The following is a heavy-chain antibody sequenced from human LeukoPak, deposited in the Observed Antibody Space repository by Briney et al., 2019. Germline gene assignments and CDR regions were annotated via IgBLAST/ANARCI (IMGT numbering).Heavy chain of an antibody. J-gene: IGHJ4*02. Sequence: PGGSLRLSCAASGFTFSSYAMTWVRQAPGKGLEWVSGISGSGGSTYYADSVKGRFTISRDNSKNTLYLRMNSLRAEDTAVYYCAKGQSSSGLRNYFDYWGQGTLVTVSS. CDR2: ISGSGGST. V-gene: IGHV3-23*01. CDR1: GFTFSSYA. D-gene: IGHD3-22*01. CDR3: AKGQSSSGLRNYFDY.